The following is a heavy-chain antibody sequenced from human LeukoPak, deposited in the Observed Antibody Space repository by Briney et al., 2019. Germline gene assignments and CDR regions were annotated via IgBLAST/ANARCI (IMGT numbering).Heavy chain of an antibody. Sequence: GGSLRLSCAGFGFIFNNYAMHWVRQPPGKGLEWVSGISWNSGSIDYADSVKGRFTISRDNAKNSLYLQMNSLRVEDTAFYYCAKDNRRHYTSGPNPDSLHWGQGALVTVSS. CDR3: AKDNRRHYTSGPNPDSLH. CDR2: ISWNSGSI. J-gene: IGHJ4*02. V-gene: IGHV3-9*01. D-gene: IGHD6-19*01. CDR1: GFIFNNYA.